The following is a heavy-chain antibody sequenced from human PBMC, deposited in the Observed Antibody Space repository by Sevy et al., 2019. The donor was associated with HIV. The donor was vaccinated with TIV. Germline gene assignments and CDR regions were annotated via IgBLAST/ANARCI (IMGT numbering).Heavy chain of an antibody. CDR1: GFTFSSYA. CDR3: ARDGLGGFAQTLDV. J-gene: IGHJ6*02. D-gene: IGHD3-16*01. CDR2: ISYDGSNK. V-gene: IGHV3-30*04. Sequence: GGSLRLSCAASGFTFSSYAMLWVRQAPGKGLDWVALISYDGSNKYYADSVKGRFTISRDNAKNTLYLEMNSLRPEDTAVYYCARDGLGGFAQTLDVWGQGTTVTAS.